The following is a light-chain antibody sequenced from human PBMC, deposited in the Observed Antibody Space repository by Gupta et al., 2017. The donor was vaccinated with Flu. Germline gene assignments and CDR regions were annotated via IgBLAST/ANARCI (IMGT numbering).Light chain of an antibody. CDR2: GAS. J-gene: IGKJ2*01. CDR3: QQYNKWPQT. V-gene: IGKV3-15*01. CDR1: QSVSSN. Sequence: GERATLSCRASQSVSSNLAWYQQPPGQAPRLLIYGASTRATGIPARFSGSGSGTEFTLTISSLQSEDFAVYYCQQYNKWPQTFGQGTKLEIK.